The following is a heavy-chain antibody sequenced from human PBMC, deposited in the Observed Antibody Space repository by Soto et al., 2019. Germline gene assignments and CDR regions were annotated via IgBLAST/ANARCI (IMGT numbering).Heavy chain of an antibody. V-gene: IGHV1-18*01. D-gene: IGHD3-22*01. CDR3: ARRRYYDSSGYYPPDY. CDR2: ISADNGNT. CDR1: GYTFTSYG. J-gene: IGHJ4*02. Sequence: QVQLVQSGAEVKKPGASVKVSCKASGYTFTSYGISWVRQAPGQGLEWMGWISADNGNTNYAQKLQGRVTMTTDTSTSTAYMELRSLRSDDTAVYYCARRRYYDSSGYYPPDYWGQGTLVTVSS.